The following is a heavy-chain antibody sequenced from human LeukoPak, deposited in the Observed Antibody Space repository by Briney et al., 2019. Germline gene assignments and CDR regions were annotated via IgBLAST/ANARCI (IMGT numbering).Heavy chain of an antibody. D-gene: IGHD1-7*01. J-gene: IGHJ6*02. CDR1: GSTLSSSW. V-gene: IGHV3-74*01. Sequence: GGSLRLSCAASGSTLSSSWMHWVRQVPGRGLVWVSRISSGGGSRDYADYVKGRFTISRDNAKTTLYLQMNSLRPEDTAVYYCARDSGTQGPYYYGLDVWGQGTTVTVSS. CDR3: ARDSGTQGPYYYGLDV. CDR2: ISSGGGSR.